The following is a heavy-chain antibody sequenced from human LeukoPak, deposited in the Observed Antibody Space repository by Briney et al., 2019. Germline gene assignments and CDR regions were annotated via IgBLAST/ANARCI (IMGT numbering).Heavy chain of an antibody. CDR3: ARVDAQGAAGFDY. Sequence: PGGSLRLSCAASGFTFSSYSMNWVRQAPGKGLEWVSSISSSSSYIYYADSVKGRFTISRDNAKNSLYLQMNSLRAEDTAVYYCARVDAQGAAGFDYWGQGTLVTVSS. V-gene: IGHV3-21*01. CDR2: ISSSSSYI. CDR1: GFTFSSYS. D-gene: IGHD6-25*01. J-gene: IGHJ4*02.